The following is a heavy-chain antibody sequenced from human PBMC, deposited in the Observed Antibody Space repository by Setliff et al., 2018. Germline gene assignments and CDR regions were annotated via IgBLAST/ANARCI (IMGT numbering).Heavy chain of an antibody. CDR3: SRGNDDYVSRGNPFDY. D-gene: IGHD3-16*01. CDR2: INQDGSDK. V-gene: IGHV3-7*03. Sequence: GGSLRLSCAASGFTFGSYWMTWVRQAPGKGLEWVANINQDGSDKYYVDSVKGRFTISRDNSKNTLYLQMNSLRAEDTAVYYCSRGNDDYVSRGNPFDYWGQGTLVTVSS. CDR1: GFTFGSYW. J-gene: IGHJ4*02.